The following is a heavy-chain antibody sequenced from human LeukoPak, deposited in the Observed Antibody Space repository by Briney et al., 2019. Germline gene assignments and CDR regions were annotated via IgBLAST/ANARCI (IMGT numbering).Heavy chain of an antibody. D-gene: IGHD4-17*01. CDR3: ATEYYGAYNY. Sequence: GGSLRLSCAASGFTFSDAWMSWVRQAPGKGLEWVGHIKSKTAGGTTDYTEPVKGRFSISRDDSKDTVSLEMNSLKTEDTAVYYCATEYYGAYNYWGRGTLVTVSS. J-gene: IGHJ4*02. CDR2: IKSKTAGGTT. V-gene: IGHV3-15*05. CDR1: GFTFSDAW.